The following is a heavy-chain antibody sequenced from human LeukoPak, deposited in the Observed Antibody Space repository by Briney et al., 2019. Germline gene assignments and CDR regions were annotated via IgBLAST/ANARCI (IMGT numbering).Heavy chain of an antibody. J-gene: IGHJ3*02. V-gene: IGHV3-48*03. CDR2: ISSSGSTI. D-gene: IGHD1-1*01. CDR1: GFTFSSYE. Sequence: GGSLRLSCAASGFTFSSYEMNSVRQAPGKGLEWVSYISSSGSTIYYADSVKGRFTISRDNAKNSLYLQMNSLRAEDTAVYYCARNVDDAFDIWGQGTMVTVSS. CDR3: ARNVDDAFDI.